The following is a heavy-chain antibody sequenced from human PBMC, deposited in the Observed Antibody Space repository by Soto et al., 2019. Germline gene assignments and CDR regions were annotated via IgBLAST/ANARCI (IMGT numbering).Heavy chain of an antibody. J-gene: IGHJ5*02. CDR3: AGDVEAAGKENCFDP. CDR1: GYTFTSYG. V-gene: IGHV1-18*01. CDR2: ISAYNGNT. Sequence: QVQLVQSGAEVKKPGASVKVSCKASGYTFTSYGISWVRQAPGQGLEWMGWISAYNGNTNYAQKLQGRATMTTDTSTSTAYMELRSLRSDDTAVYYCAGDVEAAGKENCFDPWGQGTLVPVS. D-gene: IGHD6-13*01.